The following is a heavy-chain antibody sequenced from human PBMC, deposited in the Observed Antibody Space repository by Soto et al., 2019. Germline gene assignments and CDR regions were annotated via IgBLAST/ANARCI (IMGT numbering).Heavy chain of an antibody. D-gene: IGHD3-22*01. V-gene: IGHV3-33*08. Sequence: PGGSLRLSCAASGFTFSSYVMHWVRQAPGKGLEWVAVIWHDGSNKHYADSVKGRFTISRDNSKNTLYLQMNSLRAEDTAVYYCAREVSGSGYYNYWGQATLGTVSS. CDR3: AREVSGSGYYNY. CDR1: GFTFSSYV. CDR2: IWHDGSNK. J-gene: IGHJ4*02.